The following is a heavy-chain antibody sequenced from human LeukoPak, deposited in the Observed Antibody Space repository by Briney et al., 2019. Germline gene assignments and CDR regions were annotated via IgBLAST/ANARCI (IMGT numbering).Heavy chain of an antibody. V-gene: IGHV3-48*01. CDR3: ARVGYSSSFDL. J-gene: IGHJ4*02. D-gene: IGHD6-13*01. CDR2: ISDNTGTI. CDR1: GFTFSNYN. Sequence: GGSLRLSCAASGFTFSNYNINWVRQAPGKGLEWVSYISDNTGTIYYADSVQGRFTISRDNAKNSLFLQMNSLRAEDTAVCYCARVGYSSSFDLWGQGTLVTVSS.